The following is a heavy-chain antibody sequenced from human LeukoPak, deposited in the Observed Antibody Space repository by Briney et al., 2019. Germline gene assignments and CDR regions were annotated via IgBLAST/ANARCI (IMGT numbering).Heavy chain of an antibody. D-gene: IGHD6-13*01. Sequence: GGSLRLSCAASGFTFTSYAMSWVRQAPGKGLEWVSAISGSGGSTYYADSVKGRFTISRDNSKNTLYLQMNSLRAEDTAVYYCAKDPRIKQQLYSNWFDPWGQGTLVTVSS. J-gene: IGHJ5*02. CDR3: AKDPRIKQQLYSNWFDP. CDR1: GFTFTSYA. CDR2: ISGSGGST. V-gene: IGHV3-23*01.